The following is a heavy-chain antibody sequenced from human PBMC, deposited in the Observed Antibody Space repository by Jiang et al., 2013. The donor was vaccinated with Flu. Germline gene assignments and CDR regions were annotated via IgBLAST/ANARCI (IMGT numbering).Heavy chain of an antibody. CDR3: AAREYILTGYSHVALDY. J-gene: IGHJ4*02. Sequence: GAEVKKPGASVKVSCKVSGYTLTELSMHWVRQAPGKGLEWMGGFDPEDGETIYAQKFQGRVTMTEDTSTDTAYMELSSLRSEDTAVYYCAAREYILTGYSHVALDYWGQGTLVTVSS. D-gene: IGHD3-9*01. CDR1: GYTLTELS. V-gene: IGHV1-24*01. CDR2: FDPEDGET.